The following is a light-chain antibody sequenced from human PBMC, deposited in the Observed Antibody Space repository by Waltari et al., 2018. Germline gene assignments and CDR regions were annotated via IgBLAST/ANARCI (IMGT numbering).Light chain of an antibody. J-gene: IGKJ4*01. CDR3: QQYNNWLPLT. V-gene: IGKV3-15*01. Sequence: EIVMTQSPATLSVSPGERVTLSCRARQSVKSYLAWYQQKPGQAPRLLIYAASTRAAGIPARFDGGGSGTEFTLTISSLQSEDFAVYYCQQYNNWLPLTFGGGTRVEIK. CDR2: AAS. CDR1: QSVKSY.